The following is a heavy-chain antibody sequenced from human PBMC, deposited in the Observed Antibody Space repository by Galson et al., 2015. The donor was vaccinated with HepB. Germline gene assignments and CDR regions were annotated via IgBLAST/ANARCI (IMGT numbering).Heavy chain of an antibody. D-gene: IGHD4-17*01. J-gene: IGHJ4*02. CDR2: IDWDDDQ. CDR1: GFSLTTTGMR. CDR3: ARGTTMTAYYFDS. V-gene: IGHV2-70*04. Sequence: ALVKPTQTLTLTCTFSGFSLTTTGMRVSWLRQPPGKALEWLARIDWDDDQFSSTSLKTRLTISKDTSKNQVVLTITNVEPVDTATYYCARGTTMTAYYFDSWGQGTLVTVSS.